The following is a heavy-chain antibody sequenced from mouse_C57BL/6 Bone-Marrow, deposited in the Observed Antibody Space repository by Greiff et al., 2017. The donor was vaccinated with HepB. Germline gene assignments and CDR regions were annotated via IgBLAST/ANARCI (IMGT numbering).Heavy chain of an antibody. CDR1: GYTFTGYW. D-gene: IGHD2-3*01. V-gene: IGHV1-9*01. J-gene: IGHJ4*01. Sequence: QVQLQQSGAELLKPGASVKLSCKATGYTFTGYWIEWVKQRPRHGLEWIGEILPGSGSTNYNEKFKGKATFTADTSSNTAYLQLSSLTNEDYAIYYCASRWLLPAMDYGGQGTSVTVSS. CDR3: ASRWLLPAMDY. CDR2: ILPGSGST.